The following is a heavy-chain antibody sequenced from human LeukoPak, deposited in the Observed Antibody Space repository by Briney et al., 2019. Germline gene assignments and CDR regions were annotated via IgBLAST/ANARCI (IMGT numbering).Heavy chain of an antibody. CDR1: GGSISSYY. J-gene: IGHJ4*02. V-gene: IGHV4-4*07. Sequence: SETLSLTCTVSGGSISSYYWSWIRQPAGKGLEWIGRIYTSGSTNYNPSLKSRVTMSVDTSKNQFSLKLSSVTAEDTALYFCARGYCSGGSCYEHYFDHWGQGTLVTVSS. D-gene: IGHD2-15*01. CDR2: IYTSGST. CDR3: ARGYCSGGSCYEHYFDH.